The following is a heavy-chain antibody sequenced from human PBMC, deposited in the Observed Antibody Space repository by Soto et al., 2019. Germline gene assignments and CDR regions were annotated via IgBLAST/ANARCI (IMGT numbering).Heavy chain of an antibody. D-gene: IGHD6-19*01. CDR3: ASSLYSSGWHYFDY. V-gene: IGHV1-18*01. CDR2: IIAINGNT. J-gene: IGHJ4*02. CDR1: GGTFSSYA. Sequence: ASVKVSCKASGGTFSSYAISWVRQAPGQGLEWMGWIIAINGNTNYAQKLQGRVTITTDTSTSTAYMELRSLRSDDTAVYYCASSLYSSGWHYFDYWGQGTLVTVSS.